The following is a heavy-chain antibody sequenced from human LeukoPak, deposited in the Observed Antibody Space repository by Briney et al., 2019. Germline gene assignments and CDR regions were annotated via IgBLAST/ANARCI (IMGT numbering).Heavy chain of an antibody. V-gene: IGHV4-38-2*02. CDR2: IYHSGST. Sequence: SETLSLTCNVSGYSISSGYYWAWIRQSPGKGLEWIGSIYHSGSTYYNPSLKSRVTMSVDTSKKQFSLNLSSVTAADTAVYYCARVSEEGSGSYFVAFDYWGQGTLVTVSS. D-gene: IGHD3-10*01. CDR3: ARVSEEGSGSYFVAFDY. CDR1: GYSISSGYY. J-gene: IGHJ4*02.